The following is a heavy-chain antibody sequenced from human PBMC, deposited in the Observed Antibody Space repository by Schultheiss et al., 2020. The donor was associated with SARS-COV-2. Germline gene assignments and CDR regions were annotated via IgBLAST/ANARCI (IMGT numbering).Heavy chain of an antibody. Sequence: SETLSLTCTVSGGSISSYYWSWIRQPPGKGLEWIGYIYYSGSTNYNPSLKSRVTISVDTSKNQFSLKVNSVTAADTAVYSCARDRREDPLRGVVAVAGDFYYYGMDVWGQGTTVTVSS. CDR1: GGSISSYY. CDR3: ARDRREDPLRGVVAVAGDFYYYGMDV. J-gene: IGHJ6*02. D-gene: IGHD6-19*01. CDR2: IYYSGST. V-gene: IGHV4-59*01.